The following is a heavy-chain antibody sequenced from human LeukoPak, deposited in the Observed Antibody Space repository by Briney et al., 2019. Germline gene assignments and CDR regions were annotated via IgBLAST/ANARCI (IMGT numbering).Heavy chain of an antibody. CDR1: GYTFTGYY. Sequence: ASVKVSCKASGYTFTGYYMHWVRQAPGQGLEWMGWINPNSGGTNYAQKFQGRVTMTRDTSISTAYMELSRLRSDDTAVYYCARFPRLLWFGDSAFDIWGQGTMVTVSS. V-gene: IGHV1-2*02. D-gene: IGHD3-10*01. CDR3: ARFPRLLWFGDSAFDI. J-gene: IGHJ3*02. CDR2: INPNSGGT.